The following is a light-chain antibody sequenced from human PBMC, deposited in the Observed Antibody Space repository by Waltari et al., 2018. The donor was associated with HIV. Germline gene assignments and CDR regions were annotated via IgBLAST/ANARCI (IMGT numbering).Light chain of an antibody. V-gene: IGLV1-44*01. CDR3: AAWDDSLNGPV. CDR2: RNN. Sequence: QSVLTQSPSASGTPGQRVTIHCSGSGSNIGSNNVHWYQQVPGTAPKLLIYRNNRRPSGGPDRFSGSKSGASASLAISGLQSEDEADYYCAAWDDSLNGPVFGGGTRLTVL. J-gene: IGLJ2*01. CDR1: GSNIGSNN.